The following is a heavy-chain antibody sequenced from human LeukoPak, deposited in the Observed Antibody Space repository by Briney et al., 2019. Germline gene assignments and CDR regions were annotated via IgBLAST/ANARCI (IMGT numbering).Heavy chain of an antibody. J-gene: IGHJ4*02. CDR2: IYYSRST. CDR3: ARHRRDGYNYDY. V-gene: IGHV4-59*08. D-gene: IGHD5-24*01. Sequence: SETLSLTCTVSGGSISSYYWSWIRQPPGKGLEWIGYIYYSRSTNYNPSLKSRVTISVDTSKNQFSLKLSSVTAADTAVYYCARHRRDGYNYDYWGQGTLVTVSS. CDR1: GGSISSYY.